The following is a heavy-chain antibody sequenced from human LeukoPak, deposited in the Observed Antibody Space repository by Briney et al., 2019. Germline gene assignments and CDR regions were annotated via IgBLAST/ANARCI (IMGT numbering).Heavy chain of an antibody. D-gene: IGHD3/OR15-3a*01. V-gene: IGHV1-69*01. CDR3: ARKRDWNNWFDP. CDR2: IIPIFGTA. CDR1: GGTFSSYA. Sequence: ASVKVSCKASGGTFSSYAIIWVRQAPGQGHEWMGGIIPIFGTANYAQKLQGRVTITADESTSTAYMELSSLRSEDTAVYYCARKRDWNNWFDPWGQGTLVTVSS. J-gene: IGHJ5*02.